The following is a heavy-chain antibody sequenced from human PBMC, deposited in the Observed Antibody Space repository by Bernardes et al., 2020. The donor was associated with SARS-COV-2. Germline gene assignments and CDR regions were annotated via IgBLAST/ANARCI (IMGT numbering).Heavy chain of an antibody. CDR2: INSDGSST. CDR3: ARDIERYYDYIWGSYPQNWFDP. J-gene: IGHJ5*02. D-gene: IGHD3-16*02. CDR1: GFTFSSYW. Sequence: GGSLRLSCAASGFTFSSYWMHWVRQAPGKGLVWVSRINSDGSSTSYADSVKGRFTISRDNAKNTLYLQMNSLRAEDTAVYYCARDIERYYDYIWGSYPQNWFDPWGQGTLVTVSS. V-gene: IGHV3-74*01.